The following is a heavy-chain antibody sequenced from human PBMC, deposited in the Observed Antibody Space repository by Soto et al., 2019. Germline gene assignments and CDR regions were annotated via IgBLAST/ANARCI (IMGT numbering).Heavy chain of an antibody. CDR2: IYHAGST. Sequence: SETLSLTCTVSGGSITNSNWWSWVRLPPAKGLEWIGDIYHAGSTKYNPSLERRVTMSVDTSKNQFGLTLTSVTAADTAVYFCARGPPIVGNTRPLESWGQGTLVTVS. V-gene: IGHV4-4*02. CDR1: GGSITNSNW. J-gene: IGHJ4*02. D-gene: IGHD1-26*01. CDR3: ARGPPIVGNTRPLES.